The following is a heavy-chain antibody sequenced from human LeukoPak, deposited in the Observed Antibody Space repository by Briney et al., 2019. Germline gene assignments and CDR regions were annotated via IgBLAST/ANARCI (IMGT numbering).Heavy chain of an antibody. CDR2: IFPSGGEI. CDR3: TTDLLYDILTGYYKIDASDI. D-gene: IGHD3-9*01. CDR1: GFTFSTFA. J-gene: IGHJ3*02. V-gene: IGHV3-23*01. Sequence: GGSLRLSCAASGFTFSTFAMIWVRQPPGRGLEWVSSIFPSGGEIHYADSVRGRFTISRDNSKSTLSLQMNSLKTEDTAVYYCTTDLLYDILTGYYKIDASDIWGQGTMVTVSS.